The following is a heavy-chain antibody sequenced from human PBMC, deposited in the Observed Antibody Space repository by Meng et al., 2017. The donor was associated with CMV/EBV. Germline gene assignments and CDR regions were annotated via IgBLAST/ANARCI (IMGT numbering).Heavy chain of an antibody. CDR2: MNPHSGNT. D-gene: IGHD1-26*01. CDR3: ARVVKWELGYYFDY. J-gene: IGHJ4*02. V-gene: IGHV1-8*01. Sequence: SVPVSCKASGYTFSSYDINWVRQATGQGREWMGGMNPHSGNTGYAQKIQGRVTMTRKTSIRTAYMELSSLRSEYTAVYYFARVVKWELGYYFDYWGQGSLVTVSS. CDR1: GYTFSSYD.